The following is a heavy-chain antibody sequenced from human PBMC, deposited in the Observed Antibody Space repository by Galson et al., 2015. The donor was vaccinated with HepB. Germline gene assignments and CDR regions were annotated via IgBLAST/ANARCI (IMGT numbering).Heavy chain of an antibody. J-gene: IGHJ4*02. D-gene: IGHD6-19*01. CDR3: ASPFTSGWSLPAGY. V-gene: IGHV3-30*03. Sequence: PLRLSCAASGFTFSSCAMSWVRQAPGKGLEWVAVSSHDGRNKYYADSVKGRFTISRDNSNNTLYLQMNDLRPEDTAVYHCASPFTSGWSLPAGYWGQGSLVTVSS. CDR2: SSHDGRNK. CDR1: GFTFSSCA.